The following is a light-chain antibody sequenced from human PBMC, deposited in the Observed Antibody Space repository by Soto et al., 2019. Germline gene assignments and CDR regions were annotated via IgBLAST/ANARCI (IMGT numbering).Light chain of an antibody. Sequence: DIQMTQSPSSLSASVGDRVTITCRASQSISSYLNWYQQKPGKAPKLLIYAASSLQSGVPSRFSGSGSGTDFTITISSLQPEDFATYYCHQSYSTPPLTFGGGTKVEIK. J-gene: IGKJ4*01. CDR2: AAS. CDR1: QSISSY. CDR3: HQSYSTPPLT. V-gene: IGKV1-39*01.